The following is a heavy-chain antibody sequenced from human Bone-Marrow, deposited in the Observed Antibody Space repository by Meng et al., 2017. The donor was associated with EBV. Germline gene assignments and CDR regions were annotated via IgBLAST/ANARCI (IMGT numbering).Heavy chain of an antibody. CDR3: ARDPSTYYYDSSGYFY. Sequence: HVQLVQSGAEVKKPGASVKVSCKASGYTFTSYGISWVRQAPGQGLEWMGWISAYNGNTNYAQKLQGRVTMTTDTSTSTAYMELRSLRSDDTAVYYCARDPSTYYYDSSGYFYWGQGTLVTVSS. CDR2: ISAYNGNT. D-gene: IGHD3-22*01. J-gene: IGHJ4*02. CDR1: GYTFTSYG. V-gene: IGHV1-18*01.